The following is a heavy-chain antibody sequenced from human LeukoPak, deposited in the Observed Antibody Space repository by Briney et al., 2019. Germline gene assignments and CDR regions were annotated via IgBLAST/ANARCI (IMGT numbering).Heavy chain of an antibody. CDR1: GGSFSGYY. J-gene: IGHJ5*02. V-gene: IGHV4-34*01. Sequence: SSETLSLTCAVYGGSFSGYYWSWIRQPPGKGLEWIGEINHSGSTNYNPSLKSRVTISVDTSKNQFSLKLSSVTAADTAVYYCATRGDSGFHWFDPWGQGTLVTVSS. D-gene: IGHD6-19*01. CDR2: INHSGST. CDR3: ATRGDSGFHWFDP.